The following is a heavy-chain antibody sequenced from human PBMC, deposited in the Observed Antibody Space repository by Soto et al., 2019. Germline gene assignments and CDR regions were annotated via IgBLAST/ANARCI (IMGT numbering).Heavy chain of an antibody. V-gene: IGHV4-30-4*01. J-gene: IGHJ5*02. D-gene: IGHD4-17*01. Sequence: PSETLSLTCTVSGGSISSGDYYWSWIRQPPGKGLEWIGYIYYSGSTYYNPSLKSRVTISVDTSKNQFSLKLSSVTAADTAVYYCARESEIDYGNSYWFDPWGQGTLVTVSS. CDR2: IYYSGST. CDR3: ARESEIDYGNSYWFDP. CDR1: GGSISSGDYY.